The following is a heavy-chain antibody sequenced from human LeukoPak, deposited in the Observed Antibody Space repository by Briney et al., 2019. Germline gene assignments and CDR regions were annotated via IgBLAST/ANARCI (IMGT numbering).Heavy chain of an antibody. CDR3: ARGPPPYTPLLSEDFQH. D-gene: IGHD3-16*01. Sequence: GASVKVSCQASGYTFTRYYMHWVRQAPGQGLEGMGWINPNSGGTNYAQKLHGRVTMTRDTSISPAYMEPTRLRTDDTAVYYCARGPPPYTPLLSEDFQHWGQGTLVTVSS. V-gene: IGHV1-2*02. CDR1: GYTFTRYY. J-gene: IGHJ1*01. CDR2: INPNSGGT.